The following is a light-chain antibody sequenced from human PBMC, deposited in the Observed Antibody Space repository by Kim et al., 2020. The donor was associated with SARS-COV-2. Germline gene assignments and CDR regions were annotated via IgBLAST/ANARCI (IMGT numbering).Light chain of an antibody. CDR1: QSISTL. CDR3: QQYNNYPYT. CDR2: KAS. J-gene: IGKJ2*01. Sequence: DIQMTQSPSTLSASVGDRVTITCRASQSISTLLAWYQQKPGKAPNLLIYKASTLQSGVPSRFSGSGSGTEFTLTISSLQSDDFATYYCQQYNNYPYTFGQGTKLEI. V-gene: IGKV1-5*03.